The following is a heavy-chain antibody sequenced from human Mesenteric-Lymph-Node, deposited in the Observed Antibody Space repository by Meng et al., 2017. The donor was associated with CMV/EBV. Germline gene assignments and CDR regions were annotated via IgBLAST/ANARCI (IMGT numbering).Heavy chain of an antibody. J-gene: IGHJ4*02. CDR3: ARAVDTALWDYFDF. D-gene: IGHD5-18*01. CDR1: GGSISSGAYD. Sequence: SETLSLTCSVPGGSISSGAYDWYWIRQHPGKGLEWSGCMHYSGTSHYNPSLKSRVTISIDTSKNQFSLRLSSVTVADTAVYYCARAVDTALWDYFDFWGRGTLVTVSS. CDR2: MHYSGTS. V-gene: IGHV4-31*03.